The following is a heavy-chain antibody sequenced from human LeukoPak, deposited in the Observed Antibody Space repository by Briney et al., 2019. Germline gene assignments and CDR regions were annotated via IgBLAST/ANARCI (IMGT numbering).Heavy chain of an antibody. D-gene: IGHD3-3*01. Sequence: PGESLKISWTGSGYRFTTHWIGWVRQMPGKGLEWMGIIYPGDSDTRYWPSFQGQVTISADKSISTAYLQWSSLKASDTAMYYCARVYDYWSGYDYRGFDYWGQGTLVTVSS. V-gene: IGHV5-51*01. CDR1: GYRFTTHW. CDR2: IYPGDSDT. CDR3: ARVYDYWSGYDYRGFDY. J-gene: IGHJ4*02.